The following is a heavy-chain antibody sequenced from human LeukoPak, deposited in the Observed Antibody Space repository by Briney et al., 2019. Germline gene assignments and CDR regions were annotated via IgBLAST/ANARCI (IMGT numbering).Heavy chain of an antibody. Sequence: ASVKVSCKASGYTLPGYYMHWVRQAPGHGLEGMGWINPNSGRTTYAQKFQGRVTMTRDTSISTAYMELSRLRSDDTAVYYCARAFVYYYDSSGHYYPSWFDPWGQGTLVTVSS. CDR2: INPNSGRT. V-gene: IGHV1-2*02. CDR3: ARAFVYYYDSSGHYYPSWFDP. J-gene: IGHJ5*02. D-gene: IGHD3-22*01. CDR1: GYTLPGYY.